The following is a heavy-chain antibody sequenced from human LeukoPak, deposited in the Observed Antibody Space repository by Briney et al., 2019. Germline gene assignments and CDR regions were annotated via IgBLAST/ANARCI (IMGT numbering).Heavy chain of an antibody. CDR2: IIPIFGTA. D-gene: IGHD1-26*01. CDR3: AREGVESELPDY. V-gene: IGHV1-69*05. CDR1: GGTFSSFA. Sequence: SVKVSCKASGGTFSSFAISWVRQAPGQGREWMGRIIPIFGTANYAQKFQGRVTITTDESTSTAYMELSSLRSEDTAVYYCAREGVESELPDYWGQGTLVTVSS. J-gene: IGHJ4*02.